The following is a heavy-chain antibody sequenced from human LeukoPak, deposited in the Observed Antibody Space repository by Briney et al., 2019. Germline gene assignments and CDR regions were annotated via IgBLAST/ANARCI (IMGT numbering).Heavy chain of an antibody. CDR3: ASSTSFYDAFDI. Sequence: GRSLRLSCAASGFTFSSYAMHWVRQAPGKGLEWVAVISYDGSNKYYADSVKGRSTISRDNSKNTLYLQMNSLRAEDTAVYYCASSTSFYDAFDIWGQGTMVTVSS. V-gene: IGHV3-30-3*01. J-gene: IGHJ3*02. CDR1: GFTFSSYA. D-gene: IGHD2-2*01. CDR2: ISYDGSNK.